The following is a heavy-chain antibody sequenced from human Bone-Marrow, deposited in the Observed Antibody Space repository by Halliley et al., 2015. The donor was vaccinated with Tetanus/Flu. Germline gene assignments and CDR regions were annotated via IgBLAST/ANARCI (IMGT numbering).Heavy chain of an antibody. CDR1: GFSFSSFE. CDR2: IGESGTPI. CDR3: VRNFDD. Sequence: SLRLSCAASGFSFSSFEMNWVRQAPGKGLQWVSYIGESGTPIYYADSVEGRFTISRDNAKKSLYLQMNTLRAEDTAIYYCVRNFDDWGQGTMVTVSS. J-gene: IGHJ3*01. V-gene: IGHV3-48*03.